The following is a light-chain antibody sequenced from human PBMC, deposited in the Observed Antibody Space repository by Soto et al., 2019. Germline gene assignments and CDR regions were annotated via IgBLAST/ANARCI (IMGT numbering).Light chain of an antibody. V-gene: IGKV1-39*01. CDR3: QQSYSIPHT. Sequence: DIQMTQSPSSLSASVGERVTITCRASQSITNYLNWYQQQPGKAPNLLIYAASSLQSGVPSRFSGSVSGTDFTLTISSMQPEDGATYYCQQSYSIPHTFGQGTKLEIK. CDR2: AAS. J-gene: IGKJ2*01. CDR1: QSITNY.